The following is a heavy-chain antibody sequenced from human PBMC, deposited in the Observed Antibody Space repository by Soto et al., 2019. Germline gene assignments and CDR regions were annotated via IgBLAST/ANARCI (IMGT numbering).Heavy chain of an antibody. CDR1: GFTFSTYA. J-gene: IGHJ6*02. D-gene: IGHD5-18*01. CDR2: ISYDGTNK. CDR3: AKDGGGYNYGYVMLDKYYYGMDV. V-gene: IGHV3-30-3*01. Sequence: QVHLVESGGGVVQPGRSLRLSCAASGFTFSTYAMHWGRQAPGKGLEWVAVISYDGTNKYYADSVRGRFTISRDNSKNTLFLQMNSLRAEDTAVYYCAKDGGGYNYGYVMLDKYYYGMDVWGQGTTVTVSS.